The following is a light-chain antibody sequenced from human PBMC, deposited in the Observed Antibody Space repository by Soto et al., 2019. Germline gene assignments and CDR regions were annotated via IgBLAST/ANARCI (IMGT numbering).Light chain of an antibody. J-gene: IGKJ1*01. CDR3: QQYGSSPWT. CDR2: GAS. V-gene: IGKV3-20*01. CDR1: QTIRSNY. Sequence: ETVLTQSPGTLSLSPGERATLSCRASQTIRSNYLAWYRQTPGQAPRLLIYGASNRATGIADRFSGSGSGTDFTLIISRLGPEDFALYYCQQYGSSPWTFGQVTKLEIK.